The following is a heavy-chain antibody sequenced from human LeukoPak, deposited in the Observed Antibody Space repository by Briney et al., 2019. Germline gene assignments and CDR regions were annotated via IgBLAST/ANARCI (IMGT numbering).Heavy chain of an antibody. D-gene: IGHD6-13*01. Sequence: SETLSLTCSVSGGSFSRNYLTWIRQLPGKGLEWIGYVYLSGSTSYNPSLKSRVTMSVDTSKNQFSLKLSSVTAADTAVYYCARGAQQLVGKLVWFDPWGQGPLVTVSS. CDR3: ARGAQQLVGKLVWFDP. V-gene: IGHV4-59*12. CDR2: VYLSGST. J-gene: IGHJ5*02. CDR1: GGSFSRNY.